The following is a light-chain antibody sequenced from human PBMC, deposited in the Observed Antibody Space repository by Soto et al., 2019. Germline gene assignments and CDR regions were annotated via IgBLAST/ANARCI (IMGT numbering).Light chain of an antibody. Sequence: DVVMTQSPLFLPVTLGQPASISCRSSQSLIHSDGNTYLSWFQKRPGQSPRRLIYEVSDRDSGVPDRFTGSGSGTDFTLKISRVEAEDVGVYYCLQGTHWPWTFGQGTEVEIK. CDR1: QSLIHSDGNTY. CDR2: EVS. J-gene: IGKJ1*01. V-gene: IGKV2-30*02. CDR3: LQGTHWPWT.